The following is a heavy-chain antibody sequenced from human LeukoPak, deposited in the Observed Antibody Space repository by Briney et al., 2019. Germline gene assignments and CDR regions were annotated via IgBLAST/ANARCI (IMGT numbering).Heavy chain of an antibody. CDR1: GGSISSYY. V-gene: IGHV4-59*12. D-gene: IGHD1-14*01. J-gene: IGHJ4*02. CDR2: IYYSGST. Sequence: SSETLSLTCTVSGGSISSYYWSWIRQPPGKGLEWIGYIYYSGSTNYNPSLKSRVTISVDKSNNEFSLKLSSVTAADTAVYYCASRTPFERLDYWGQGTLVTASS. CDR3: ASRTPFERLDY.